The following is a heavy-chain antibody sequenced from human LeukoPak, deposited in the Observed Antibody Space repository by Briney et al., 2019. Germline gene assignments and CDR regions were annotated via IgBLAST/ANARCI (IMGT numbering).Heavy chain of an antibody. J-gene: IGHJ4*02. CDR1: GASVTSYY. V-gene: IGHV4-4*08. Sequence: SETLSLTCTVSGASVTSYYWAWLRPAPGQELEFISYIYNDITNYNPSLKSRATISIDAPKNQASLRLSSVTAADTAVYDCARAPRLLDSWGQGILVTVSS. CDR3: ARAPRLLDS. CDR2: IYNDIT. D-gene: IGHD1-1*01.